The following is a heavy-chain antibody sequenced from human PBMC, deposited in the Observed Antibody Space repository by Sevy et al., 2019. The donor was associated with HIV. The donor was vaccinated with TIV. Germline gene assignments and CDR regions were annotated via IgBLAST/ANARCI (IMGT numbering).Heavy chain of an antibody. CDR1: GVTLGDYD. CDR3: TRVGGATDWGIDV. D-gene: IGHD1-26*01. J-gene: IGHJ6*02. V-gene: IGHV3-49*04. Sequence: GGSLRLSCTVSGVTLGDYDMSWVRQAPGKGLEWVGFIRSKAYGGTTEYAASVRGRFTISRDDSKSIAYLQMNSLKTEDTAVYYCTRVGGATDWGIDVWGQGITVTVSS. CDR2: IRSKAYGGTT.